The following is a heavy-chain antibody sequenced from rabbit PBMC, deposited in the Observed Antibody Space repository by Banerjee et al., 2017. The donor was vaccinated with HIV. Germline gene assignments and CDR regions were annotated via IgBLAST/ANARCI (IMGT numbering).Heavy chain of an antibody. J-gene: IGHJ4*01. Sequence: QSLEESGGDLVKPGASLTLTCTASGFSFSSTYYMCWVRQAPGKGLEWIACIYPGSSGNTYYASWAKGRFTTSKTSSTTVTLQMTSLTAADTATYFCARDYAGAIGYSYRYFNLWGPGTLVTVS. CDR3: ARDYAGAIGYSYRYFNL. CDR2: IYPGSSGNT. V-gene: IGHV1S40*01. CDR1: GFSFSSTYY. D-gene: IGHD7-1*01.